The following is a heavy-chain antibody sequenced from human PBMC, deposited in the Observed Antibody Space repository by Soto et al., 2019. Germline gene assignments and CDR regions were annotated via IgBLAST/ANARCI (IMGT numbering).Heavy chain of an antibody. D-gene: IGHD2-15*01. CDR3: ARGPYFYGGNTAEFDY. Sequence: ASVKVSCKASGYSFTSYYMHWVRQAPGQGLEWMGMINPSGGSTSYAQKFQGRVTMTRDTSTSTVYMELSSLRSEDTAVYYCARGPYFYGGNTAEFDYWGQGRLVTVSS. J-gene: IGHJ4*02. V-gene: IGHV1-46*01. CDR1: GYSFTSYY. CDR2: INPSGGST.